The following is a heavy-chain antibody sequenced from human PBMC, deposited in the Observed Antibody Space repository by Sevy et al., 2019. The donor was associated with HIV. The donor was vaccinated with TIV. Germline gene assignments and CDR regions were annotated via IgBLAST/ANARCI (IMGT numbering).Heavy chain of an antibody. J-gene: IGHJ3*02. D-gene: IGHD3-22*01. CDR3: AGGHSSGTRKDQDAFDI. CDR2: MYTSGST. CDR1: GGSISSYY. Sequence: SETLSLTCTVSGGSISSYYWSWIRQPAGKGLEWIGRMYTSGSTNYNPPLKSRVTMSVDTSKNKFSLKLSSVTAADTAAYYCAGGHSSGTRKDQDAFDIWGQGTMVTVSS. V-gene: IGHV4-4*07.